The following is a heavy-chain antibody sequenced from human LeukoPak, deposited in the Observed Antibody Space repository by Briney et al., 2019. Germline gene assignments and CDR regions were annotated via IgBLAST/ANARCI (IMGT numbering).Heavy chain of an antibody. CDR1: GYTFTNYD. CDR2: ININSGNT. V-gene: IGHV1-8*01. D-gene: IGHD1-26*01. CDR3: ARVTGSIDY. J-gene: IGHJ4*02. Sequence: ASVKVSCKASGYTFTNYDINWVRQATGQGLEWMGWININSGNTGYAQKFQGRVTMTRDTSISTAYMEVSSLRYDDTAVYYCARVTGSIDYWGQGILVTVSS.